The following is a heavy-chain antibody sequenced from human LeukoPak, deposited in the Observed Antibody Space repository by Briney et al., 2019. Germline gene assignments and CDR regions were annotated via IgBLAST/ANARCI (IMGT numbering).Heavy chain of an antibody. V-gene: IGHV3-11*01. CDR3: AKKGYCSSTTCPYYFDY. Sequence: GGSLRLSCAASGFTFSDYYMSWIRQAPGKGLEWVSYISSSGSTIYYADSVKGRFTISRDNAKNSLYLQMNSLRAEDTAVYYCAKKGYCSSTTCPYYFDYWGQGTLVTVSS. J-gene: IGHJ4*02. D-gene: IGHD2-2*01. CDR2: ISSSGSTI. CDR1: GFTFSDYY.